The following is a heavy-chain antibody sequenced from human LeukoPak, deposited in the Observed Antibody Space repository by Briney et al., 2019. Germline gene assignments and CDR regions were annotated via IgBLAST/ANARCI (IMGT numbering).Heavy chain of an antibody. CDR2: IYYSGST. CDR3: ARLRVGYCSGGSCYSGGPRGNWFDP. V-gene: IGHV4-59*08. J-gene: IGHJ5*02. Sequence: SETLSLTCTVSGGSISSYYWSWIRQPPGKGLEWIGYIYYSGSTNYNPSLKSRVTISVDTSKNQFSLKLSSVTAADTAVYYCARLRVGYCSGGSCYSGGPRGNWFDPWGQGTLVTVSS. CDR1: GGSISSYY. D-gene: IGHD2-15*01.